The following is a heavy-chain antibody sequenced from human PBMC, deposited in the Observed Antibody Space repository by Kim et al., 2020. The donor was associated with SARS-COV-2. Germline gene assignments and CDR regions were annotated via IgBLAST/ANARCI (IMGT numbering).Heavy chain of an antibody. J-gene: IGHJ1*01. Sequence: SETPSLTCTVSGGSISSYYWSWIRQPPGKGLEWIGYIYYSGSTNYNPSLKSRVTISVDTSKNQFSLKLSSVTAADTAVYYCAREGSSGYYYGVYFQHWGQGTLGTVSS. CDR3: AREGSSGYYYGVYFQH. CDR2: IYYSGST. D-gene: IGHD3-22*01. CDR1: GGSISSYY. V-gene: IGHV4-59*13.